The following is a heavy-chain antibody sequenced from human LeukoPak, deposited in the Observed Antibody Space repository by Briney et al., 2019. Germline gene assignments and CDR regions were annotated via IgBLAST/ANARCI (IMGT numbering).Heavy chain of an antibody. D-gene: IGHD2-15*01. J-gene: IGHJ4*02. V-gene: IGHV3-53*01. CDR2: IYSGVSA. CDR3: ARALRTPPYYFDY. CDR1: GFTVSSNY. Sequence: GGPLRLSCAASGFTVSSNYMSWVRQAPGQGLEWVSVIYSGVSAYYADSVKGRFTISRDNSKNTLYLQMSSLRAEDTAVYYCARALRTPPYYFDYWGQGTLVTVSS.